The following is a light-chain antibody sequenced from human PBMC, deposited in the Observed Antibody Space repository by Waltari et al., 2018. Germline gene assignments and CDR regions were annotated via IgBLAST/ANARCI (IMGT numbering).Light chain of an antibody. V-gene: IGLV3-10*01. CDR1: ALPKNS. CDR3: YSTDSSGHDRV. CDR2: EDS. Sequence: SYELTQPPSVSVSPGQTARITCSGDALPKNSAYWYQQKSGQAPVLVIYEDSKRPSGIPEGFAGSSSGTTSTLTISGAQVEEEADYYCYSTDSSGHDRVFGGGTKLTVL. J-gene: IGLJ3*02.